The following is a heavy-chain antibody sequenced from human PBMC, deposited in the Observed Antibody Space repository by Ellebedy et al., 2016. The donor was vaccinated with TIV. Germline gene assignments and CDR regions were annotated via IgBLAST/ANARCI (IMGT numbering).Heavy chain of an antibody. V-gene: IGHV1-69*06. Sequence: SVKVSCXASGGTFSSYAISWVRQAPGQGLEWMGGIIPIFGTANYAQKFQGRVTITADKSTSTAYMELSSLRSEDTAVYYCARDWVYCSSTSCYYYYGMDVWGQGTTVTVSS. J-gene: IGHJ6*02. CDR1: GGTFSSYA. CDR3: ARDWVYCSSTSCYYYYGMDV. D-gene: IGHD2-2*01. CDR2: IIPIFGTA.